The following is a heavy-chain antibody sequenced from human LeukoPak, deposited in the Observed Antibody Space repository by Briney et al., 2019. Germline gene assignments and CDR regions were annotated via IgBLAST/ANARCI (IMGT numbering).Heavy chain of an antibody. D-gene: IGHD1-26*01. CDR1: GFTFSSYG. CDR3: ARSGSYYYYYGMDV. V-gene: IGHV7-4-1*02. J-gene: IGHJ6*02. Sequence: GGSLRLSCAASGFTFSSYGMHWVRQAPGKGLEWMGWINTNTGNPTYAQGFTGRFVFSLDTSVSTAYLQISSLKAEDTAVYYYARSGSYYYYYGMDVWGQGTTVTVSS. CDR2: INTNTGNP.